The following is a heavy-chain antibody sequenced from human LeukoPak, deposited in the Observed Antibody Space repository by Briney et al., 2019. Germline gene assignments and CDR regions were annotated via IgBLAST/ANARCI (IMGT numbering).Heavy chain of an antibody. J-gene: IGHJ4*02. V-gene: IGHV3-53*01. D-gene: IGHD6-13*01. CDR1: GLSVSAYY. CDR2: IDSGGNGGST. Sequence: QPGGSLRLSCAASGLSVSAYYMSWVRQAPGKGLEWVSVIDSGGNGGSTYYADSVKGRFTISRDNSKNTLFLQMNSLRAEDTAVYYCASDRDSSTWSYYWGQGTLVTVSS. CDR3: ASDRDSSTWSYY.